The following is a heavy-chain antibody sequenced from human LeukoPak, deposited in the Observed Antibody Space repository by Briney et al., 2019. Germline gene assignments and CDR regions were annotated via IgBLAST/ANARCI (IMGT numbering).Heavy chain of an antibody. D-gene: IGHD1-1*01. CDR1: GYTFSYFG. V-gene: IGHV1-18*01. Sequence: ASVKVSCKASGYTFSYFGLNWVRQAPGQGLEWMGWISAYNGNTNYVQKSEGRLSLTTDTATSTVYMELRNLTSDDTAVYFCARGLDAASGLANFDYWGQGTLITVSS. CDR2: ISAYNGNT. CDR3: ARGLDAASGLANFDY. J-gene: IGHJ4*02.